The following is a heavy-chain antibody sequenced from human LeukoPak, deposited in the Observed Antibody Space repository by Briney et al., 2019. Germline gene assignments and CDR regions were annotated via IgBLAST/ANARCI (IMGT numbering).Heavy chain of an antibody. Sequence: SETLSLTCTVSGGSISSGGYYWSWIRQHPGKGLEWIGYIYYSGSTYYNPSLKSRVTISVDTSKNQFSLKLSSVTAADTAVYYCASRRARGNWFDPWSQGTLVTVSS. V-gene: IGHV4-31*03. CDR2: IYYSGST. CDR3: ASRRARGNWFDP. D-gene: IGHD3-10*01. CDR1: GGSISSGGYY. J-gene: IGHJ5*02.